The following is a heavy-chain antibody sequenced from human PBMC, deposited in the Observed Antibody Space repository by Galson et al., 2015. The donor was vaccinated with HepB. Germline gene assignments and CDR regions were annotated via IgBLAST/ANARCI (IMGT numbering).Heavy chain of an antibody. CDR1: GYTLTELS. V-gene: IGHV1-24*01. Sequence: SVKVSCKASGYTLTELSMHWVRQAPGKGLEWMGGFDPEDGETIYAQKFQGRVTMTEDTSTDTAYMELSSLRSEDTAVYYCATVRTRGGITIFGVVMAWFDPWGQGTLVTVSS. CDR3: ATVRTRGGITIFGVVMAWFDP. D-gene: IGHD3-3*01. CDR2: FDPEDGET. J-gene: IGHJ5*02.